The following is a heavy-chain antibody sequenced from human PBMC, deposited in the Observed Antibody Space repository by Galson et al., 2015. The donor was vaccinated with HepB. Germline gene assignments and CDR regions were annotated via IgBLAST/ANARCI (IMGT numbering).Heavy chain of an antibody. J-gene: IGHJ4*02. Sequence: SVKVSCKASGYTFTSYGISWVRQAPGQGLEWMGWISAYNGNTNYAQKLQGRVTMTTDTSTSTAYMELRSLRSDDTAVYYCARDLTRYCSGGSCSQSTGWGQGTLVTVSS. CDR3: ARDLTRYCSGGSCSQSTG. CDR2: ISAYNGNT. V-gene: IGHV1-18*04. CDR1: GYTFTSYG. D-gene: IGHD2-15*01.